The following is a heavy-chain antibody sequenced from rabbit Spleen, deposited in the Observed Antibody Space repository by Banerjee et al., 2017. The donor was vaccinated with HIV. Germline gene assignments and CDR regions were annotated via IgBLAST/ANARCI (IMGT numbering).Heavy chain of an antibody. D-gene: IGHD1-1*01. CDR1: GFSFSDRDV. CDR2: INTYTVKS. J-gene: IGHJ4*01. CDR3: ARFLTGIIGWNFYL. V-gene: IGHV1S45*01. Sequence: QEQLVESGGGLVQPEGSLTLTCTASGFSFSDRDVMCWVRQAPGKGLEWIACINTYTVKSVYASWATGRFTFSRSSSTTVTLQMTSLTAADTAAYFCARFLTGIIGWNFYLWGPGTLVTVS.